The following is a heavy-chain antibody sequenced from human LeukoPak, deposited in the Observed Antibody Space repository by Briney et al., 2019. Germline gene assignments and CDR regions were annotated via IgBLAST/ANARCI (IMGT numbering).Heavy chain of an antibody. D-gene: IGHD6-13*01. CDR1: GGTFSSYA. Sequence: ASVKVSCKASGGTFSSYAISWVRQAPGQGLEWMGGIIPIFGTANYAQKFQGRVTITADESTGTAYMELSSLRSEDTAVYYCARGSSWEANAFDIWGQGTMVTVSS. CDR2: IIPIFGTA. J-gene: IGHJ3*02. CDR3: ARGSSWEANAFDI. V-gene: IGHV1-69*13.